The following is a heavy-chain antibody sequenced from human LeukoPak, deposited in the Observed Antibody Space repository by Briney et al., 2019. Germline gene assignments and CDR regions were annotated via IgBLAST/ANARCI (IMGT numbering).Heavy chain of an antibody. CDR1: GGSISSYY. J-gene: IGHJ4*02. Sequence: SETLSLTCTVSGGSISSYYWSWIRQPPGKGLEWIGYIYYSGSTNYNPSLKSRVTISVDTSKNQFSLKLSSVTAADTAVYYCAKRPAAAGTPGSYWGQGTLVTVSS. D-gene: IGHD6-13*01. CDR2: IYYSGST. CDR3: AKRPAAAGTPGSY. V-gene: IGHV4-59*01.